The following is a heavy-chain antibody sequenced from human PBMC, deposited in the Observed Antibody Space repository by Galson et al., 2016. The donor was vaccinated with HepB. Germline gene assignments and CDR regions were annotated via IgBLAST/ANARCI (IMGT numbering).Heavy chain of an antibody. Sequence: SLRLSCAASGFTFDDYTMHWVRQAPGKGLEWVSLISWDGGSTYYADSVKGRFTISRDNSKNSMYLQMNSLRTEDTALYYCAKASQRGYYYYGMDVWGQGTPVTVSS. V-gene: IGHV3-43*01. CDR2: ISWDGGST. CDR1: GFTFDDYT. CDR3: AKASQRGYYYYGMDV. J-gene: IGHJ6*02.